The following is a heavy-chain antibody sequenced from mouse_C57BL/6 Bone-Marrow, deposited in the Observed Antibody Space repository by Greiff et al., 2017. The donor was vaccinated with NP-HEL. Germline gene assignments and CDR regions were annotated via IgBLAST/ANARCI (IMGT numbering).Heavy chain of an antibody. CDR2: IYPGSGST. Sequence: VQLQQPGAELVKPGASVKMSCKASGYTFTSYWITWVKQRPGQGLEWIGDIYPGSGSTNYNEKFKSKATLTVDTSSSTAYMQLSSLTCEDSAVYYCARWKSWYFDVWGTGTTVTVSS. CDR3: ARWKSWYFDV. CDR1: GYTFTSYW. J-gene: IGHJ1*03. V-gene: IGHV1-55*01.